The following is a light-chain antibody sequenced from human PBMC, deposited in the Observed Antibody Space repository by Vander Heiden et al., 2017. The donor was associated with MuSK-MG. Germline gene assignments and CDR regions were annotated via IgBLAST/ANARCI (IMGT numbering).Light chain of an antibody. CDR2: DVS. CDR3: SSYTSSSTLVV. CDR1: TSDVGGYIF. V-gene: IGLV2-14*03. J-gene: IGLJ2*01. Sequence: QSALTHPASVSGSPGQSITISCTGTTSDVGGYIFVSWYQQHPGKAPKLMIYDVSNRPSGVSNRFSGSKSGNTASLTISGLQAEDEADYYCSSYTSSSTLVVFGGGTKLTVL.